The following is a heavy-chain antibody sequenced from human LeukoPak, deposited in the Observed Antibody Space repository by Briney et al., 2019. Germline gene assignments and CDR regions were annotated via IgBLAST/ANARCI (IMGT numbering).Heavy chain of an antibody. CDR2: TYYRSKWYN. V-gene: IGHV6-1*01. D-gene: IGHD3-9*01. Sequence: SQTLSLTCAISGDRVSSNSAAWSWIRQSPSRGLEWLGRTYYRSKWYNDYAVSVKSRITINPDTSKNQFSLQLNSVTPEDTAVYYCARAYYDILTGYYGRDYYYYYGMDVWGQGTTVSVSS. CDR1: GDRVSSNSAA. CDR3: ARAYYDILTGYYGRDYYYYYGMDV. J-gene: IGHJ6*02.